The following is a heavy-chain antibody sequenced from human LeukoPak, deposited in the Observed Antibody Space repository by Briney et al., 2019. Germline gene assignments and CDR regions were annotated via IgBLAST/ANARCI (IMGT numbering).Heavy chain of an antibody. V-gene: IGHV1-69*13. Sequence: GASVKVSCKASGGTFSRYAISWVRQAPGQGLEWMGGISPIFGTVNYAQKFQGRVTITADESTSTAYMEVSSLRSEDTAVYYCARVEGPEYYFDYWGQGTLVTVSS. J-gene: IGHJ4*02. CDR1: GGTFSRYA. CDR2: ISPIFGTV. CDR3: ARVEGPEYYFDY.